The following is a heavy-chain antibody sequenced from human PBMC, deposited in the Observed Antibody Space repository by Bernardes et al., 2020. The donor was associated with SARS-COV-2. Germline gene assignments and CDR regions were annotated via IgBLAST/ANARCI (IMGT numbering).Heavy chain of an antibody. CDR1: GFSLSPSGMC. V-gene: IGHV2-70*11. CDR2: IDWDDDK. CDR3: ARSSGSAANYYYYGMDV. D-gene: IGHD3-22*01. J-gene: IGHJ6*02. Sequence: SGVTLSKPTQTLTLTCPFSGFSLSPSGMCVSWIRQPPGQALEWLARIDWDDDKYYSTSLKTRLTISKDTSKNQVVLTMTNMDPVDTATYYCARSSGSAANYYYYGMDVWGQGTTVTVSS.